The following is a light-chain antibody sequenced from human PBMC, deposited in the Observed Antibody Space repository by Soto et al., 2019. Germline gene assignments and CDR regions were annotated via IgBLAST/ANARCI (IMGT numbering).Light chain of an antibody. CDR2: DTS. J-gene: IGKJ4*01. Sequence: EIVMTQSPATLSVSPGERVTLSCRASQRISTNLAWYQHKPGQAPRLLIYDTSTMATGIPARFSGSGSGTEFTLTITSLQSEDFEVYYCQHYNDWPLTFGGGTKVEIK. CDR3: QHYNDWPLT. CDR1: QRISTN. V-gene: IGKV3-15*01.